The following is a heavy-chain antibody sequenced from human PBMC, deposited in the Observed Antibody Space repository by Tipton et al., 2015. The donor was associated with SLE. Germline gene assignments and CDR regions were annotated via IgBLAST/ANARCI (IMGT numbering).Heavy chain of an antibody. CDR1: GGAISSGAYY. Sequence: TLSLTCTVSGGAISSGAYYWSWIRQHPGKGLEWIGYIYYSGSTYYSPSLKSRVTISLDTSNNHFSLKLSSVTVAGTAVYYCARGERWLQNPHFDYWGQGALVTVSS. D-gene: IGHD5-24*01. J-gene: IGHJ4*02. CDR2: IYYSGST. V-gene: IGHV4-31*03. CDR3: ARGERWLQNPHFDY.